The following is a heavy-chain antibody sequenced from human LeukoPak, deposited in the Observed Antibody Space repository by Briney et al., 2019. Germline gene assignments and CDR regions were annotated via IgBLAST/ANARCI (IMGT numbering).Heavy chain of an antibody. Sequence: KTSETLSLTCTVSGGSISTYYWSWIRQSPGKGLEWIGYIYYSGSTKYNPSLKSRVTISVDTSKNQFSLKLSSVTAADTALYYCARTRSSGYPDYFYYMDVWGKGTTVTVSS. D-gene: IGHD3-22*01. V-gene: IGHV4-59*01. CDR3: ARTRSSGYPDYFYYMDV. CDR1: GGSISTYY. CDR2: IYYSGST. J-gene: IGHJ6*03.